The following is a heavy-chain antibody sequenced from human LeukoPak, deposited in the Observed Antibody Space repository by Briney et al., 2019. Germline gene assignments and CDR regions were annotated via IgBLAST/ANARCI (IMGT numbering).Heavy chain of an antibody. J-gene: IGHJ3*02. CDR3: AKGFHIVVVPAALDAFDI. V-gene: IGHV3-23*01. Sequence: GGSLRLSCAAAGFTFSSYAMSWVRQAPGKGLEWVSAISGSGGSTYYADSVKGRFTISRDNSKNTLYLQMNSLRAEDTAVYYCAKGFHIVVVPAALDAFDIWGQGTMVTVSS. CDR1: GFTFSSYA. CDR2: ISGSGGST. D-gene: IGHD2-2*01.